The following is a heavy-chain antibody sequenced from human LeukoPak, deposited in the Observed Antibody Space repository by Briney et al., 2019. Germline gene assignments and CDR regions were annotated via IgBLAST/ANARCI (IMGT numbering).Heavy chain of an antibody. D-gene: IGHD4-17*01. J-gene: IGHJ4*02. CDR2: IYYSGST. Sequence: SETLSLTCTVSGGSISSYYWSWIRQPPGKGLEWIGYIYYSGSTNYNPSLKSRVTISVDTSKNQFSLKLSSVTAADTAVYYCAREPYGDYVDYWGQGTLVTISS. V-gene: IGHV4-59*01. CDR3: AREPYGDYVDY. CDR1: GGSISSYY.